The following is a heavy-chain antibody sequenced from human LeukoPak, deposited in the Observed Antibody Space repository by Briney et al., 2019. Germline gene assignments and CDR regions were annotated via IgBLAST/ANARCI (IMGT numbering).Heavy chain of an antibody. CDR1: GGSFSGYY. Sequence: PSETLSPTCAVYGGSFSGYYWGWIRQSPGKGLEWLGSIYYIERNNYNPSLKSRVTISLDTSKNQFSLKLSFVTAADTAVYYCARVGDHVWETYRMFDYWGQGALVTVSS. CDR2: IYYIERN. V-gene: IGHV4-34*01. CDR3: ARVGDHVWETYRMFDY. J-gene: IGHJ4*02. D-gene: IGHD3-16*02.